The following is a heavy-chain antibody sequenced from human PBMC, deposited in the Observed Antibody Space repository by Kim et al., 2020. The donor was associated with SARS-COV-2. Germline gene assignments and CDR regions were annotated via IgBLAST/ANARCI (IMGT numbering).Heavy chain of an antibody. CDR1: GFTFSSYG. J-gene: IGHJ3*02. V-gene: IGHV3-30*18. CDR3: AKEGIAVAGAFDI. CDR2: ISYDGSNK. D-gene: IGHD6-19*01. Sequence: GGSLRLSCAASGFTFSSYGMHWVRQAPGKGLEWVAVISYDGSNKYYADSVKGRFTISRDNSKNTLYLQMNSLRAEDTAVYYCAKEGIAVAGAFDIWGQGTMVTVSS.